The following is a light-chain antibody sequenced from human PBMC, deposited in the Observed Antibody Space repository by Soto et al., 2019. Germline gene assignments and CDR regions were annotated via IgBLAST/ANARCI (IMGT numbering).Light chain of an antibody. V-gene: IGKV3-20*01. CDR1: EIVSSSY. J-gene: IGKJ2*01. CDR3: QQYDTSLWAYT. Sequence: ELVLTQSPVTLSLSPGERATLSYRASEIVSSSYLAWYQQKPGQPPRLLIYGASDRAAGIPDRFSGSGSGTDFTLTISRLEPADFAVYYCQQYDTSLWAYTFGQGTKLEIK. CDR2: GAS.